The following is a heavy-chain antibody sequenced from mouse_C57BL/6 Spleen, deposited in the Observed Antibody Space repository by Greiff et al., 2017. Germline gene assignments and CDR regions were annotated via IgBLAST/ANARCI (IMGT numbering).Heavy chain of an antibody. CDR2: INPSSGST. D-gene: IGHD2-1*01. CDR3: ARSRLNYYPFDY. V-gene: IGHV1-7*01. CDR1: GYTFTSYW. Sequence: VQLQQSGAELAKPGASVKLSCKASGYTFTSYWMHWVKQRPGQGLEWIGYINPSSGSTKYNQKFKDKATLTADKSSSTTYMQLSSLTYEDSAVYYCARSRLNYYPFDYWGQGTTLTVSS. J-gene: IGHJ2*01.